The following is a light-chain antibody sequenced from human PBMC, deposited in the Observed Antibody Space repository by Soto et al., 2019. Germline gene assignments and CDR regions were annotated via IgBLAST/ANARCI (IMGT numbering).Light chain of an antibody. J-gene: IGLJ1*01. Sequence: QSALTQPPSASGSPGQSVTISCTGTSSDVGGYNYVSWYQQRPGKAPKLMIYEVSKRPSGVPDRFSGSKSGNTASLTVSGLQAEDEAYYYCNSYAGSNTYVFGTGTKVTVL. CDR1: SSDVGGYNY. CDR2: EVS. CDR3: NSYAGSNTYV. V-gene: IGLV2-8*01.